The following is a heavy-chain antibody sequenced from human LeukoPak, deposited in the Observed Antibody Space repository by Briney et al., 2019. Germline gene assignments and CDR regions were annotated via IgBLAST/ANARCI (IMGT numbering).Heavy chain of an antibody. J-gene: IGHJ4*02. V-gene: IGHV4-38-2*01. CDR2: IYHSGST. Sequence: SETLSLTCAVSGYSISSGYYWGWIRQPPGKGLEWIGSIYHSGSTYYNPSLKSRVTISVDPSKSQFSLKLSSVTAADTAVYYCARSTFVGGNVNFDYWGQGTLVTVSS. D-gene: IGHD4-23*01. CDR1: GYSISSGYY. CDR3: ARSTFVGGNVNFDY.